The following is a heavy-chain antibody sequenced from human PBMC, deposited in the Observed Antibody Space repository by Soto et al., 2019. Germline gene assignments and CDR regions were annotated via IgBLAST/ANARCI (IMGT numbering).Heavy chain of an antibody. J-gene: IGHJ6*03. D-gene: IGHD3-10*01. CDR2: ISGSGGST. Sequence: GSLRLSCAASGFTFSSYAMSWVRQAPGKGLEWVSAISGSGGSTYYADSVKGRFTISRDNSKNTLYLQMNSLRAEDTAVYYCAKAIRYYGSGSSTRYYYYYMDVWGKGTTVTVSS. V-gene: IGHV3-23*01. CDR3: AKAIRYYGSGSSTRYYYYYMDV. CDR1: GFTFSSYA.